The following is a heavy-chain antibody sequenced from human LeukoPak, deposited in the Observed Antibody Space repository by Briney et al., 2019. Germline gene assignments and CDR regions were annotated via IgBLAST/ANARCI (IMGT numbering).Heavy chain of an antibody. CDR2: IYYSGST. D-gene: IGHD2-8*01. Sequence: ASETLSLTCTVSGGSISSGDYYWSWIRQPPGKGLEWIGYIYYSGSTYYNPSLKSRVTISVDTSKNQFSLKLSSVTAADTAVYYCASTMVYAYYFDYWGQGTLVTVSS. J-gene: IGHJ4*02. CDR3: ASTMVYAYYFDY. V-gene: IGHV4-30-4*08. CDR1: GGSISSGDYY.